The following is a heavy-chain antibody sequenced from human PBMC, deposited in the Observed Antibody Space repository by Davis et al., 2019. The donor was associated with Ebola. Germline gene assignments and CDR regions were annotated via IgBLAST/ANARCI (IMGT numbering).Heavy chain of an antibody. V-gene: IGHV1-69*04. D-gene: IGHD6-6*01. CDR3: ARDVGYSSSSGDDY. J-gene: IGHJ4*02. CDR2: IIPILGIA. CDR1: GGTFSSYA. Sequence: SVKVSCKASGGTFSSYAISWVRQAPGQGLEWMGRIIPILGIANYAQKFQGRVTITADESTSTAYMELRSLRSDDTAVYYCARDVGYSSSSGDDYWGQGTLVTVSS.